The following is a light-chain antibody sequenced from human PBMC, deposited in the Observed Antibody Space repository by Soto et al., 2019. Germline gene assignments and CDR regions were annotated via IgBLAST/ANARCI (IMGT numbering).Light chain of an antibody. CDR3: CSYAGTYTWV. CDR2: DVS. J-gene: IGLJ3*02. Sequence: LTQPRSVSGSPGQSVTISCTGTSSDVGGYNYVSWYQQHAGKAPKLIIYDVSKRPSGVPRRFSGSKFGNTASLTISGLQAEDEADYYCCSYAGTYTWVFGGGTRLTVL. V-gene: IGLV2-11*01. CDR1: SSDVGGYNY.